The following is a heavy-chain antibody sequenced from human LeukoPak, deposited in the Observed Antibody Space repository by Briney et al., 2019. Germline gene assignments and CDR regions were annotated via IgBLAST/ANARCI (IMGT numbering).Heavy chain of an antibody. CDR1: GYTFTGYY. CDR2: INPNSGGT. V-gene: IGHV1-2*02. Sequence: GASGKVSCKASGYTFTGYYMHWVRQAPGQGLEWMGWINPNSGGTNYAQKFQGRVTMTRDTSISTAYMELSRLRSDDTAVYYCARDYYDSSGSAFDIWGQGTMVTVSS. CDR3: ARDYYDSSGSAFDI. J-gene: IGHJ3*02. D-gene: IGHD3-22*01.